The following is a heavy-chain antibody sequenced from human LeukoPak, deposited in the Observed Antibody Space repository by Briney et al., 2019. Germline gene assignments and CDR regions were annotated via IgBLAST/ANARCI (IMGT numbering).Heavy chain of an antibody. D-gene: IGHD2-8*01. V-gene: IGHV4-34*01. Sequence: SETLSLTCAVYGGSFSGYYWSWIRQPPGKGLEWIGEINHSGSTNYNPSLKSRVTISVDTSKNQFSLKLSSVTAADTAVYYCARDRRRYCTNGVCLSYFDYWGQGTLVTVSS. J-gene: IGHJ4*02. CDR1: GGSFSGYY. CDR2: INHSGST. CDR3: ARDRRRYCTNGVCLSYFDY.